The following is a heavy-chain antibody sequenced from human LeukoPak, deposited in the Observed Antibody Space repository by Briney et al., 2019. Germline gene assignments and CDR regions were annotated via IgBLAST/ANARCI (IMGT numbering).Heavy chain of an antibody. CDR2: IDSDGSTT. V-gene: IGHV3-74*01. J-gene: IGHJ4*02. D-gene: IGHD2-21*02. CDR3: AREAYCGGDCYYFDY. Sequence: GESLRLSCAASGFTFSSYWMHWVRQAPGKGLMWVSRIDSDGSTTNSADSVKGRFTISRDSAKNTLYLQMNSLRAEEVAVYYCAREAYCGGDCYYFDYWGQGTLVTVSS. CDR1: GFTFSSYW.